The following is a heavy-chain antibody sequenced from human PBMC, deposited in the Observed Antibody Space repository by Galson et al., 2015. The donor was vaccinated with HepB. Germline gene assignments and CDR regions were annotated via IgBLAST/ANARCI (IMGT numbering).Heavy chain of an antibody. J-gene: IGHJ6*02. V-gene: IGHV3-30-3*01. D-gene: IGHD6-19*01. CDR2: ISYDGSNK. Sequence: SLRLSCAASGFTFSSYAMHWVRQAPGKGLEWVAVISYDGSNKYYADSVKGRFTISRDNSKNTLYLQMNSLRAEDTAVYYCARDRAAYSSGWSYGMDVWGQGTTVTVSS. CDR1: GFTFSSYA. CDR3: ARDRAAYSSGWSYGMDV.